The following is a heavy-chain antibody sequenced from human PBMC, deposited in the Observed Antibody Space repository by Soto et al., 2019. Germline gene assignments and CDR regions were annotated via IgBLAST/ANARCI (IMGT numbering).Heavy chain of an antibody. V-gene: IGHV3-48*03. Sequence: EVQLVESGGGLVQPGGSLRLSCAASGFTFGTYEMNWVRQAPGKGLEWVSYISRSGSTIYYADSVKGRFTISRDNAKNSLYLQLNSLRAEDTAVYYCARDPSLSSSSSLSYSCGMDVWGQGTTVTVSS. CDR2: ISRSGSTI. CDR1: GFTFGTYE. J-gene: IGHJ6*02. D-gene: IGHD6-6*01. CDR3: ARDPSLSSSSSLSYSCGMDV.